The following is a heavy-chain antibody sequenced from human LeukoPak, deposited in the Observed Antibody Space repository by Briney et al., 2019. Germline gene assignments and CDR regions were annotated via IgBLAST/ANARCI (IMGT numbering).Heavy chain of an antibody. J-gene: IGHJ5*02. CDR1: GYTFTSYD. CDR3: AMGDRRNWFDP. V-gene: IGHV1-8*01. Sequence: ASVEVSCKASGYTFTSYDINWVRPATGQGLEWMGWMNPNSGNTGYAQKFQGRVTMTRNTSISTAYMELSSLRSEDTAVYYCAMGDRRNWFDPWGQGTLVTVSS. CDR2: MNPNSGNT.